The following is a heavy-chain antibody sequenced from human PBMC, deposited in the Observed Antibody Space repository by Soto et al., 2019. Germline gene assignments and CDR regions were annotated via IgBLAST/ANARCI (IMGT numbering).Heavy chain of an antibody. D-gene: IGHD3-22*01. Sequence: EVQLVESGGGLVQPGGSLRLSCAASGFTFSSYWMHWVRQAPGKGLVWVSGINGDGKTATYADSVKGRFIISRDNAKNMLYLQMDSVTAEDTAVYYCARPRYDGSGTPFDHWGPGTLVTVSS. V-gene: IGHV3-74*01. CDR3: ARPRYDGSGTPFDH. CDR1: GFTFSSYW. J-gene: IGHJ4*02. CDR2: INGDGKTA.